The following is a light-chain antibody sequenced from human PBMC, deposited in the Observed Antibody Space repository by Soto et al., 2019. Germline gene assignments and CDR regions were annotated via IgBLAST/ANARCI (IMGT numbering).Light chain of an antibody. CDR3: TSYTSSITWV. CDR1: SSDVGGYNY. CDR2: EVS. Sequence: QSVLTQPASVSGSPGQSITISCTGTSSDVGGYNYVSWYQQHPGKAPKLMIYEVSRRPSGVSNRFSGSKSGNTASLTISGLQAEDAADYYFTSYTSSITWVFCAGTKVTVL. J-gene: IGLJ3*02. V-gene: IGLV2-14*01.